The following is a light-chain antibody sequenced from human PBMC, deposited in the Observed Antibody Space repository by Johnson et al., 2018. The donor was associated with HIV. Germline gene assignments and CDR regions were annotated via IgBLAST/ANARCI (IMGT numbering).Light chain of an antibody. Sequence: QSVLTQPPSVSAAPGQKVTISCSGSSSNIGNNYVSWYQQLPGTAPKLLIYDNNKRPSGIPDRFSGSKSGTSATLGITGLQTGDEADYYCGTWDSSLSVGVLGTGTKATLL. CDR1: SSNIGNNY. V-gene: IGLV1-51*01. CDR3: GTWDSSLSVGV. J-gene: IGLJ1*01. CDR2: DNN.